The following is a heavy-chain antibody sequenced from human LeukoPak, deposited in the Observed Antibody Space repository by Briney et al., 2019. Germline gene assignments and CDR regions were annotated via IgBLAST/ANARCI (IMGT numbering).Heavy chain of an antibody. CDR2: ISAYNGNT. Sequence: ASVKVSCKASGYTFTSYGISWVRQAPGQGLEWMGWISAYNGNTNYAQKLQGRVTMTTDTPTSTAYMELGSLRSDDTAVYYCARSYGSGSYYMDPMDPYYFDYWGQGTLVTVSS. D-gene: IGHD3-10*01. J-gene: IGHJ4*02. V-gene: IGHV1-18*01. CDR1: GYTFTSYG. CDR3: ARSYGSGSYYMDPMDPYYFDY.